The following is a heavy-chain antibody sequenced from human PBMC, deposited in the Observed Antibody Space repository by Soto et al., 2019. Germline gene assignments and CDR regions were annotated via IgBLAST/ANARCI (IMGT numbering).Heavy chain of an antibody. CDR2: IDNAGTDS. D-gene: IGHD3-10*01. CDR1: VFTLGGPS. J-gene: IGHJ6*04. Sequence: EVQLVESGGGLVQPGGSLSLSVAASVFTLGGPSVHWGRQAPGKGLVWVSGIDNAGTDSTYADSVKGRFTSSRDNAKKMLYLQMNSLRVEDTAVYYCARGWFGPDVWGKGTTVTVSS. V-gene: IGHV3-74*01. CDR3: ARGWFGPDV.